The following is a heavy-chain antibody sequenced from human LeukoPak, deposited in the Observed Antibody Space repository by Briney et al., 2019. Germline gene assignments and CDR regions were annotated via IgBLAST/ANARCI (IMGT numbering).Heavy chain of an antibody. CDR2: INSDGSGT. D-gene: IGHD3-3*01. Sequence: GGSLRLSCTASGFTFSNYWMHWVRQAPGKGLVWVSHINSDGSGTNHADSVKGRFTISRDHTKNTVYLQMNSLRVEDTAPYYCVRGGYDLWDFWGQGTLVTVSS. V-gene: IGHV3-74*01. J-gene: IGHJ4*02. CDR3: VRGGYDLWDF. CDR1: GFTFSNYW.